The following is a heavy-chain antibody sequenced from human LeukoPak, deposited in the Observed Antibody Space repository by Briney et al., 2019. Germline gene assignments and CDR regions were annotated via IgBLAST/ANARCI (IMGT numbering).Heavy chain of an antibody. D-gene: IGHD3-16*01. CDR3: TTVGD. V-gene: IGHV3-15*01. Sequence: GGSLRLSCAASGFTFSTYSMNWVRQAPGKGLEWVGRIKSKTSGGTADYTAPVKGRFTISRDDSKNTLYLQMNSLRTEDTAVYYCTTVGDWGQGTLVTVSS. CDR2: IKSKTSGGTA. J-gene: IGHJ4*02. CDR1: GFTFSTYS.